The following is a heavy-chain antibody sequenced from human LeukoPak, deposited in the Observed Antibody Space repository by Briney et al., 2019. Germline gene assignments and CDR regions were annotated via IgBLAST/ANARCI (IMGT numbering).Heavy chain of an antibody. CDR1: GFTFSDYY. CDR2: ISSSGSTI. V-gene: IGHV3-11*04. Sequence: GGSLRLSCAASGFTFSDYYMSLIRQAPGKGLEWVSYISSSGSTIYYADSVKGRFTISRDNAKNSLYLQMNSLRAEDTAVYYCARDWGMELELQIRFDYWGQGTLVTVSS. CDR3: ARDWGMELELQIRFDY. J-gene: IGHJ4*02. D-gene: IGHD1-7*01.